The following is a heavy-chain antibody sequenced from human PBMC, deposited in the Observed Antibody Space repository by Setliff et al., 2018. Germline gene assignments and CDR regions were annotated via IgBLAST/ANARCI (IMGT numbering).Heavy chain of an antibody. CDR2: ISSGGSTT. J-gene: IGHJ4*02. CDR3: ARDRLRYFDWLLCTAIDY. V-gene: IGHV3-48*04. Sequence: GGSLRLSCADPGFTFSNYNMNWVRQAPGKGLEWISYISSGGSTTFYADSVKGRFTISRDNAKNSLYLQMNSLRAEDTAVYYCARDRLRYFDWLLCTAIDYWGQGTLVTVSS. CDR1: GFTFSNYN. D-gene: IGHD3-9*01.